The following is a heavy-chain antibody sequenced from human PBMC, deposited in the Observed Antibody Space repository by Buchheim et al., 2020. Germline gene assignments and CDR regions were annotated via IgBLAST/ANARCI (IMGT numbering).Heavy chain of an antibody. CDR3: AKDSCSGDSCWDPGMDV. CDR1: GFTFSTYG. CDR2: ISYDGSNI. J-gene: IGHJ6*02. V-gene: IGHV3-30*18. Sequence: QVQLVESGGGVVQPGRSLRLSCAASGFTFSTYGMHWVRQAPGKGLEWVTVISYDGSNIYYADSVKGRFTISRDNSKNTLYLQMNSLRAEDTAVYYCAKDSCSGDSCWDPGMDVWGQGT. D-gene: IGHD2-15*01.